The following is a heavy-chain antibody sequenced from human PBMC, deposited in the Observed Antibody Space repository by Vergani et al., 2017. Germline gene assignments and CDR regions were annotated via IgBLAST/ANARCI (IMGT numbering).Heavy chain of an antibody. V-gene: IGHV3-30*02. CDR1: GFTFSNYG. D-gene: IGHD6-19*01. CDR2: IRYDGSNT. CDR3: ARDTVTGSRYFDY. Sequence: QVQLVESGGGVVQPGGSLRLSCGASGFTFSNYGMHWVRQAPGKGLEWVTFIRYDGSNTYYADSVKGRFTISRDKSNNTLFLQMNSLRPEDTAVYYCARDTVTGSRYFDYWGQGTLVTVSS. J-gene: IGHJ4*02.